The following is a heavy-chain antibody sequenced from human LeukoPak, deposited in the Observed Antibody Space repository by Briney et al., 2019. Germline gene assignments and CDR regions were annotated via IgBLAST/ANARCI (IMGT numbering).Heavy chain of an antibody. D-gene: IGHD1-26*01. CDR2: ISSSSSYI. CDR3: ARDRLVGANDAFDI. J-gene: IGHJ3*02. CDR1: GFTFSTYS. V-gene: IGHV3-21*01. Sequence: NPGGSLRLSCAASGFTFSTYSMNWVRQAPGKGLEWVSSISSSSSYIYYADSVKGRFTISRDNAKNSLYLQMNSLRAEDTAVYYCARDRLVGANDAFDIWGQGTMVTVS.